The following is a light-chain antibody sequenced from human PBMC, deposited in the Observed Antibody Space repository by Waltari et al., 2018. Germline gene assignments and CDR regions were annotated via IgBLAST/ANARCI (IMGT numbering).Light chain of an antibody. V-gene: IGKV2-30*02. CDR3: MQGTHWPPWT. CDR2: KVS. Sequence: DVVMTQSPLSLSVTLGQPASISCKSSQSLVQSDGKTYLNWYQQRPGQSPRRLLYKVSNRDSGVPDRFSGSGSGTDFTLKISRVEAEDVGVYYCMQGTHWPPWTFGQGTKVEIK. J-gene: IGKJ1*01. CDR1: QSLVQSDGKTY.